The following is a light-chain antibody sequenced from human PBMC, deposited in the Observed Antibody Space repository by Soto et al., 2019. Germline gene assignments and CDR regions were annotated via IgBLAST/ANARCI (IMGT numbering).Light chain of an antibody. CDR2: DVS. CDR1: SSDVGGNH. CDR3: GSHTSSSRYV. V-gene: IGLV2-14*01. Sequence: QSALTQPASVSGSPGHSITISCTGTSSDVGGNHVSWYQQHPGKAPRLIIYDVSNRPSGISNRFSGSKSANTASLTISGLQADDEADYYCGSHTSSSRYVFGTGTKVTVL. J-gene: IGLJ1*01.